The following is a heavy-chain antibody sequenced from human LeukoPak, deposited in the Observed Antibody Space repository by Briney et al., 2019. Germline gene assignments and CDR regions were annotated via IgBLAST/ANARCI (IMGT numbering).Heavy chain of an antibody. D-gene: IGHD3-10*01. V-gene: IGHV3-23*01. CDR2: ISGSGGST. CDR3: AKGYYGSGSYYFVY. CDR1: GFTFSSYA. J-gene: IGHJ4*02. Sequence: GGSLRLSCAASGFTFSSYAMSWVRQAPGKGLEWVSAISGSGGSTYYADSVKGRFTISRDNSKNTLYLQMNSLRAEDTAVYYCAKGYYGSGSYYFVYWGQGTLVTVST.